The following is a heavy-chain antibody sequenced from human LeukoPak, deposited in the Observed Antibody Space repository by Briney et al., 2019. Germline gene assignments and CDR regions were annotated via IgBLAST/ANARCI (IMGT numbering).Heavy chain of an antibody. CDR1: GYTFTSYD. CDR3: ARAAVANAFDI. CDR2: MNPNSGNT. J-gene: IGHJ3*02. D-gene: IGHD4-23*01. Sequence: ASVKVSCKASGYTFTSYDINWVRQATGQGLEWMGWMNPNSGNTGYAQKFQGRVTITRNTSRSTAYMELSRLRSDDTAVYYCARAAVANAFDIWGQGTMVTVSS. V-gene: IGHV1-8*03.